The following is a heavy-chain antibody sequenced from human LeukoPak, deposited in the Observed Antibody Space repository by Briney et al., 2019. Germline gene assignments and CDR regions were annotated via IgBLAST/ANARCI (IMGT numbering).Heavy chain of an antibody. D-gene: IGHD2-8*02. CDR2: INHSGST. CDR3: ARARLRPVLPPQTTVDY. V-gene: IGHV4-34*01. CDR1: GGSFSGYY. J-gene: IGHJ4*02. Sequence: PSETLSLTCTVSGGSFSGYYWSWIRQPPGKGLEWIGEINHSGSTNYNPSLKSRVTISVDTSKNQFSLKLSSVTAADTAVYYCARARLRPVLPPQTTVDYWGQGTLVTVSS.